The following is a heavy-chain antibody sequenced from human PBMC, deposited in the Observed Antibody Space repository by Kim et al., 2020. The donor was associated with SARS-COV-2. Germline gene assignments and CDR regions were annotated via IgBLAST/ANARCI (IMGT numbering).Heavy chain of an antibody. J-gene: IGHJ4*02. D-gene: IGHD3-22*01. CDR2: INTNTGNP. V-gene: IGHV7-4-1*02. Sequence: ASVKVSCKASGYTFTSYAMNWVRQAPGQGLEWMGWINTNTGNPTYAQGFTGRFVFSLDTSVSTAYLQISSLKAVDTAVYYCARDYPNYYDSSGYYNWGQGTLVTVSS. CDR1: GYTFTSYA. CDR3: ARDYPNYYDSSGYYN.